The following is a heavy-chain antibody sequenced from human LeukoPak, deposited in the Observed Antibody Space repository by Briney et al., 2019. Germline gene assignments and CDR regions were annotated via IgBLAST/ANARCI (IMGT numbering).Heavy chain of an antibody. CDR3: ARTLGDYGPGSYYY. J-gene: IGHJ4*02. CDR1: GGSFSGYY. D-gene: IGHD3-10*01. V-gene: IGHV4-34*01. CDR2: INHSGST. Sequence: SETLSLTCAVYGGSFSGYYWSWIRQPPGKGLEWIGEINHSGSTNYNPSLKSRVTISVDTSKNQFSLKLSSVTAADTAVYYCARTLGDYGPGSYYYWGQGTLVTVSS.